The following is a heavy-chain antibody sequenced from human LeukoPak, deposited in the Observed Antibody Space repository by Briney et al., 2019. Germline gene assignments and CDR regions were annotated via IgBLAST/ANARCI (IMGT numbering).Heavy chain of an antibody. D-gene: IGHD2-2*02. V-gene: IGHV4-38-2*01. CDR1: GYSISSGYY. CDR2: IYHSGST. J-gene: IGHJ4*02. Sequence: PSETLSLTCAVSGYSISSGYYWGWIRQPPGKGLEWVGSIYHSGSTYYNPSLKSRVTISVDTSKNQFSLKLSSVTAADTAVYYCARQGYCSSTSCDKGGGSYFDYWGQGTLVTVSS. CDR3: ARQGYCSSTSCDKGGGSYFDY.